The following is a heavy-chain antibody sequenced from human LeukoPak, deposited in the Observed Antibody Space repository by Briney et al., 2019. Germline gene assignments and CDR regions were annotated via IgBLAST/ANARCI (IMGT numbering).Heavy chain of an antibody. J-gene: IGHJ3*02. D-gene: IGHD1-14*01. CDR3: ARLNENQRDAFDI. CDR2: IYYSGST. CDR1: GGSISSYY. Sequence: SSETLSLTCSVSGGSISSYYWTWIRQPPGKGLEWIGYIYYSGSTNYNPSLKSRVTISIDTSKNQFSLRLSSVTAADTAMYYRARLNENQRDAFDIWGQGTMVTVSS. V-gene: IGHV4-59*01.